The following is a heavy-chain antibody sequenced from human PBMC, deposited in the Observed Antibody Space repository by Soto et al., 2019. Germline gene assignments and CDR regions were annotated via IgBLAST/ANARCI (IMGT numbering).Heavy chain of an antibody. CDR3: ARMGDYDYVWGSYDY. CDR2: IYSGGST. J-gene: IGHJ4*02. CDR1: GFTVSSNY. V-gene: IGHV3-66*01. Sequence: GGSLRLSCAASGFTVSSNYMSWVRQAPGKGLEWVSVIYSGGSTYYADSVKGRFTISRHNSKNTLYLQMYSLRAEDTAVYYCARMGDYDYVWGSYDYWGQGTLVTVSS. D-gene: IGHD3-16*01.